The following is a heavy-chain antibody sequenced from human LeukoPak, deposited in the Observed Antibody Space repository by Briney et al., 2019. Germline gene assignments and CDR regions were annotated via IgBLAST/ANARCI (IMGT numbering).Heavy chain of an antibody. Sequence: GGSLRLSCAASGFTFSSYAMSWVRQAPGKGLEWVSAITGSGGSTYYADSVKGRFTISRDNAKNTLFLQMNSLRAEDTAVYYCAKSYDSSGYYQYWGQGTLVTVSS. V-gene: IGHV3-23*01. CDR3: AKSYDSSGYYQY. J-gene: IGHJ4*02. D-gene: IGHD3-22*01. CDR1: GFTFSSYA. CDR2: ITGSGGST.